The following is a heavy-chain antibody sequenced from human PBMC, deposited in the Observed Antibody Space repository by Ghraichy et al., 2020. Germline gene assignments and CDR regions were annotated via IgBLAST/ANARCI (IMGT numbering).Heavy chain of an antibody. D-gene: IGHD2-15*01. J-gene: IGHJ6*02. CDR2: ISWNRGHI. CDR1: GFSFDDYA. CDR3: AKDLRDGCSGINCYSYYYYYYAVDV. Sequence: GGSLRLSCAASGFSFDDYAMHWVRQAPGKGLEWVAGISWNRGHIGYGDSVKGRFTVSRDGAKNSLYLQMNSLTVEDTALYYCAKDLRDGCSGINCYSYYYYYYAVDVWRQGTTVTVS. V-gene: IGHV3-9*01.